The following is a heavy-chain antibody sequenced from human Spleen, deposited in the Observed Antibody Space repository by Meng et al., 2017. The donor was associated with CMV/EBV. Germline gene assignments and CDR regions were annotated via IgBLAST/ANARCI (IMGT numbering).Heavy chain of an antibody. CDR3: ARDGPHCSVGGCYFDF. Sequence: SGYSVNDYQINWVRQAPGQGLEWMGWIDPNSGGTNYAQKFQGRVIMTSDTSTSTVYMELNNLRGDDRAVYYCARDGPHCSVGGCYFDFWGQGALVTVSS. CDR1: GYSVNDYQ. D-gene: IGHD2-15*01. CDR2: IDPNSGGT. J-gene: IGHJ4*02. V-gene: IGHV1-2*02.